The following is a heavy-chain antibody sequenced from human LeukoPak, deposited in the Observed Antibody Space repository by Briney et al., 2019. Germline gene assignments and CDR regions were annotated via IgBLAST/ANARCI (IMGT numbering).Heavy chain of an antibody. J-gene: IGHJ4*02. CDR1: GFTFSSYG. CDR2: IRYDGSNK. D-gene: IGHD4-11*01. CDR3: AKLDDYSNYRPLDY. Sequence: GGSLRLSCAASGFTFSSYGMHWVRQAPGKGLEWVGFIRYDGSNKYYADPVKGGFTISRDNSKNTLYLQMNNLRAENPAVYYCAKLDDYSNYRPLDYWGQGTLVTVSS. V-gene: IGHV3-30*02.